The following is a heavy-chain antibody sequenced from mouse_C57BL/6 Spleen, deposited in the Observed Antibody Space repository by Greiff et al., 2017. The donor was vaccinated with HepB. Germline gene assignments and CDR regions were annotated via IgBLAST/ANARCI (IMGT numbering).Heavy chain of an antibody. CDR3: TRSLYGRRYAMDY. D-gene: IGHD1-1*01. CDR2: IDPETGGT. J-gene: IGHJ4*01. CDR1: GYTFTDYE. Sequence: VQLQQSGAELVRPGASVTLSCKASGYTFTDYEMHWVKQTPVHGLEWIGAIDPETGGTAYNQKFKGKAILTADKSSSTAYMELRSLTSEDSAVYYCTRSLYGRRYAMDYWGQGTSVTVSS. V-gene: IGHV1-15*01.